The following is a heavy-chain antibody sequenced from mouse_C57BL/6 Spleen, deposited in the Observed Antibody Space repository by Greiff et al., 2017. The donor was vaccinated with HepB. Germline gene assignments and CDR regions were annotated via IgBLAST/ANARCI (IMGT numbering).Heavy chain of an antibody. CDR2: IDPSDSYT. V-gene: IGHV1-59*01. D-gene: IGHD3-3*01. CDR3: ARKGTFGSYGYFDV. CDR1: GYTFTSYW. J-gene: IGHJ1*03. Sequence: VQLQQPGAELVRPGPSVKLSCKASGYTFTSYWMHWVKQRPGQGLEWIGVIDPSDSYTNYNQKFKGKATLTVDTSSSTAYMQLSSLTSEDSAVYYCARKGTFGSYGYFDVWGTGTTVTVSS.